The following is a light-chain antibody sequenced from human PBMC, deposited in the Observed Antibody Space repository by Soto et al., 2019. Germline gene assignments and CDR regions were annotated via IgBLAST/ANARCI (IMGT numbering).Light chain of an antibody. J-gene: IGKJ5*01. CDR1: QCVSSSY. CDR2: GAS. V-gene: IGKV3-20*01. Sequence: TPSPATLSVSPGGQATLSCSASQCVSSSYLAWYQQKPGQAPRLLIYGASSRATGIPDRFSGSGSGTDFTLTISRLEPEDFAVYYCQQYGSSPPITFGQGTRLEI. CDR3: QQYGSSPPIT.